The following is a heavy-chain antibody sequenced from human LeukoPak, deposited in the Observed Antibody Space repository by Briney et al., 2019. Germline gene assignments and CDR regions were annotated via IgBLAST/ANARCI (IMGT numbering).Heavy chain of an antibody. D-gene: IGHD4-17*01. CDR2: IYYSGST. J-gene: IGHJ4*02. Sequence: SETLSLTCTVSGGSICSSSYYWGWIRQPPGKGLEWIGSIYYSGSTYYNPSLKSRVTISVDTSKNQFSLKLSSVTAADTAVYYCASPPLTGYGDFIFDYWGQGTLVTVSS. V-gene: IGHV4-39*01. CDR3: ASPPLTGYGDFIFDY. CDR1: GGSICSSSYY.